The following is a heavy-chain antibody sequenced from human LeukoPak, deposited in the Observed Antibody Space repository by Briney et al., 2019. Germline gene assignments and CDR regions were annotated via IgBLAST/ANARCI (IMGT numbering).Heavy chain of an antibody. Sequence: SETLSLTCTVSGGSISSSSYYWGWIRQPPGKGLGWIGSIYYSGSTYYNPSLKSRVTISVDTSKNQFSLKLSSVTAADTAVYYCARARYYYDSWGPLDYWGQGTLVTVSS. V-gene: IGHV4-39*07. CDR3: ARARYYYDSWGPLDY. CDR1: GGSISSSSYY. D-gene: IGHD3-22*01. CDR2: IYYSGST. J-gene: IGHJ4*02.